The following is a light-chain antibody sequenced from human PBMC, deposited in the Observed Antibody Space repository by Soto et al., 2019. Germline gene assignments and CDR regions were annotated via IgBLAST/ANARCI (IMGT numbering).Light chain of an antibody. J-gene: IGKJ1*01. V-gene: IGKV3-15*01. CDR3: QQYNNWPPWT. Sequence: VMTQSPATLSVSPGERATLSCRASQSVSSNLARYQQKPGQAPRLLIYGASTRATGIPARFSGSGSGTEFTLTISSLQSEDFAVYYCQQYNNWPPWTFGQGTKVPIK. CDR1: QSVSSN. CDR2: GAS.